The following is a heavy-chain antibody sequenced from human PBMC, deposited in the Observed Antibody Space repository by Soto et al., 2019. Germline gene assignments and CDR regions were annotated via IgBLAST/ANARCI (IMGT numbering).Heavy chain of an antibody. CDR1: GGSFSGYY. J-gene: IGHJ6*02. D-gene: IGHD2-8*01. Sequence: PSETLSLTCAVYGGSFSGYYWSWIRQPPGKGLEWIGEINHSGSTNYNPSLQSRVTISVDTSKNQLSLKLSSVTAADTAVYYCARDPVLMVYGNYYYYGMDVWGQGTTVTVSS. CDR3: ARDPVLMVYGNYYYYGMDV. CDR2: INHSGST. V-gene: IGHV4-34*01.